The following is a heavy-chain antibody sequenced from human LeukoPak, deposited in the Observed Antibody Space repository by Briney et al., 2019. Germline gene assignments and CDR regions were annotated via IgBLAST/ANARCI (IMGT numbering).Heavy chain of an antibody. D-gene: IGHD3-22*01. V-gene: IGHV4-34*01. CDR2: INHSGST. J-gene: IGHJ4*02. Sequence: SETLSLTCTVSGGSISSYYWSWIRQPPGKGLEWIGEINHSGSTNYNPSLKSRVTVSVDTSKNQFSLKLSSVTAADTAVYYCARGSRGYDSSGYYFDYWGQGTLVTVSS. CDR3: ARGSRGYDSSGYYFDY. CDR1: GGSISSYY.